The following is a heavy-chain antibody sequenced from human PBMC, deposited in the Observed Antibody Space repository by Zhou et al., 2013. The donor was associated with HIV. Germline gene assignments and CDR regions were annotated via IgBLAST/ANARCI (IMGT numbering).Heavy chain of an antibody. V-gene: IGHV1-69*12. CDR1: GGTFNT. CDR2: IIPYYDTK. D-gene: IGHD5-12*01. J-gene: IGHJ4*02. CDR3: ARPAQGGSQFSVDY. Sequence: QVHLVQSGSEEVKKPGSSVRVSCQASGGTFNTISWVRQAPGQGFEWMGGIIPYYDTKNYAQKFLGRLTLSADESRRTAYMELSSLTSEDTAVYYCARPAQGGSQFSVDYWGQGALVTVSA.